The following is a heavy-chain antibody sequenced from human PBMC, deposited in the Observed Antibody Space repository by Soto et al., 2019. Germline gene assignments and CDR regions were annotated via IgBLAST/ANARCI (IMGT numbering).Heavy chain of an antibody. CDR3: ASHSSSSGGSN. CDR2: ITSDGTIT. V-gene: IGHV3-74*01. J-gene: IGHJ4*02. D-gene: IGHD6-6*01. CDR1: GFTFSRYW. Sequence: GGSLRLSCAASGFTFSRYWMKWVRQAPGKGLEWVSCITSDGTITKYADSVKGRFTVSRDNAKNTLFLQMNSLRADDTAVYYCASHSSSSGGSNWGQGTLVTVSS.